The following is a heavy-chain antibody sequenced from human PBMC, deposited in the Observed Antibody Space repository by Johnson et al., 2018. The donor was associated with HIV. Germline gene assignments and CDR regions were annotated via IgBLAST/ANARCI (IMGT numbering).Heavy chain of an antibody. J-gene: IGHJ3*02. D-gene: IGHD2-15*01. CDR1: GFTFSSYA. V-gene: IGHV3-64*04. CDR3: SKFVGYCSGGGCYTPGDT. Sequence: QMQLVESGGGVVQPGRSLRLSCAASGFTFSSYAMHWVRQAPGKGQEYVSAISNNGGSTSYGASVKGRFTISRDDLQNTAYLQMNSLKTEDTAVYYCSKFVGYCSGGGCYTPGDTWGQGTMVTVSS. CDR2: ISNNGGST.